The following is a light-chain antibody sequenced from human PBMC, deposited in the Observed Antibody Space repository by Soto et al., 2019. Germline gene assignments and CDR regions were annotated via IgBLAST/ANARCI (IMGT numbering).Light chain of an antibody. CDR1: QAISTN. Sequence: DIQMTQSPSSVSASVGDRVTITCRASQAISTNLAWYQQKPGKAPKLLIYAASSLQSGVPRRFSGSGSGTDFTLTISSLQPEDFAIYYCLQANRVPLSFGQGTRLEIK. V-gene: IGKV1-12*01. J-gene: IGKJ5*01. CDR3: LQANRVPLS. CDR2: AAS.